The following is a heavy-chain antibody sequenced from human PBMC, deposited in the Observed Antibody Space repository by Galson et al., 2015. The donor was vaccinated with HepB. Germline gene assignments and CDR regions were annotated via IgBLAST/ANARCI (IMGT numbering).Heavy chain of an antibody. J-gene: IGHJ2*01. Sequence: LSLTCTVSGGSISSYYWSWIRQPAGKGLEWIGRIYTSGSTNYNPSLKSRVTMSVDTSKNQFSLKLSSVTAADTAVYYCARDRVTMTTGYFDLWGRGTLVTVSS. D-gene: IGHD3-22*01. V-gene: IGHV4-4*07. CDR3: ARDRVTMTTGYFDL. CDR2: IYTSGST. CDR1: GGSISSYY.